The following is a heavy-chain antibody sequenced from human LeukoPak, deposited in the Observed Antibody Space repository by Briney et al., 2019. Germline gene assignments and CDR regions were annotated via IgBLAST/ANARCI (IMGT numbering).Heavy chain of an antibody. D-gene: IGHD3-10*01. Sequence: PGGSLRLSCAASGFTFSSYAMHWVRQAPGKGLEWVAVISYDGSNKYYADSVKGRFTISRDNSKNTLYLQMNSLRAEDTAVYYCARETVITMVRGTFDPWGQGTLVTVSS. CDR2: ISYDGSNK. V-gene: IGHV3-30-3*01. J-gene: IGHJ5*02. CDR1: GFTFSSYA. CDR3: ARETVITMVRGTFDP.